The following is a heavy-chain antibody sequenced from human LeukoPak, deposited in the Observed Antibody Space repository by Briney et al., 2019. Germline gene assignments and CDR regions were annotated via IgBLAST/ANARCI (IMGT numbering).Heavy chain of an antibody. J-gene: IGHJ6*02. CDR2: ISGSGGST. CDR3: AKPQPRTPYHYGMDV. Sequence: GGSLRLSCAASGFTFSSYAMSGVRQAPGKGLEWVSAISGSGGSTYYADYVKGRFTISRDNSKNTLYLQMNSLRAEDTAVYSCAKPQPRTPYHYGMDVWGQGTTVTVSS. V-gene: IGHV3-23*01. CDR1: GFTFSSYA. D-gene: IGHD1-14*01.